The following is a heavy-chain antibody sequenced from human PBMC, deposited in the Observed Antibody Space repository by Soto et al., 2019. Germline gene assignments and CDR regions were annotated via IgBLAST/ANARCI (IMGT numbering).Heavy chain of an antibody. CDR3: AREVGYGDLYEDMLD. Sequence: ASVXVSFKASWGTLSIHSINCLRQAPGQGLEWMGGIVTLFGTANYAQNFQGRVTITADQSTSTVYMDLSSLRSDDTAVYYCAREVGYGDLYEDMLDWGKGTLVTV. CDR2: IVTLFGTA. J-gene: IGHJ4*02. D-gene: IGHD4-17*01. V-gene: IGHV1-69*01. CDR1: WGTLSIHS.